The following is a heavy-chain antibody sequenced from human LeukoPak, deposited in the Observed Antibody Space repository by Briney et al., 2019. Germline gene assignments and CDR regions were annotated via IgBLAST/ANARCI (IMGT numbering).Heavy chain of an antibody. CDR2: IYYSGST. D-gene: IGHD2-2*01. J-gene: IGHJ6*02. V-gene: IGHV4-39*01. CDR3: ASLRLGCSSTSCRFGGMDV. CDR1: GGSISSSSYY. Sequence: SSETLSLTCTVSGGSISSSSYYWGWIRQPPGKGLEWIGSIYYSGSTYYNPSLKSRVTISVDTSKNQFSLKLSSVTVADTAVYYCASLRLGCSSTSCRFGGMDVWGQGTTVTVSS.